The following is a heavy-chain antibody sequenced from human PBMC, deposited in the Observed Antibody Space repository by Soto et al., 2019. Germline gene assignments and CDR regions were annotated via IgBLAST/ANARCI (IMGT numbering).Heavy chain of an antibody. CDR1: GFTFSSYA. Sequence: GGSLRLSCAASGFTFSSYAMHWVRQAPGKGLEWVAVISYDGSNKYYADSVKGRFTISRDNSKNTLYLQMNSLRAEDTAVYYCARDAVGDGYTPAASVKWGPGTLVNVSS. J-gene: IGHJ4*02. V-gene: IGHV3-30-3*01. D-gene: IGHD5-12*01. CDR3: ARDAVGDGYTPAASVK. CDR2: ISYDGSNK.